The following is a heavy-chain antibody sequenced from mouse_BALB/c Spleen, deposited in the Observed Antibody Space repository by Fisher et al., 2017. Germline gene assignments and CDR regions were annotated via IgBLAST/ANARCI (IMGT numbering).Heavy chain of an antibody. J-gene: IGHJ4*01. CDR3: ARHRDSYGYEYYAMDY. V-gene: IGHV5-17*02. D-gene: IGHD2-2*01. Sequence: RFTISRDNPKNTLFLQMTSLRSEDTAMYYCARHRDSYGYEYYAMDYWGQGTSVTVSS.